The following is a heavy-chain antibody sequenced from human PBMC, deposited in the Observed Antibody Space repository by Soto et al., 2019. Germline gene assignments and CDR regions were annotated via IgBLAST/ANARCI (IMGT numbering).Heavy chain of an antibody. CDR2: TNAGNGNK. Sequence: QVQLVQSGAEVKKPGASVKVSCKASGYTFTSYAMHWVRQPPEKRLEWWGWTNAGNGNKKNSQKFKARFTITRDPSASTAYMELSSLRSEDTAVYYCASSYSNYALIDYYYYGMDVWGQGTTVTVSS. D-gene: IGHD4-4*01. J-gene: IGHJ6*02. V-gene: IGHV1-3*01. CDR3: ASSYSNYALIDYYYYGMDV. CDR1: GYTFTSYA.